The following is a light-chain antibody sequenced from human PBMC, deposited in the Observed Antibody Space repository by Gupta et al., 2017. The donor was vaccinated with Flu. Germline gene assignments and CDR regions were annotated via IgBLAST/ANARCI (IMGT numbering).Light chain of an antibody. J-gene: IGLJ2*01. V-gene: IGLV2-14*01. CDR3: NSDASSSTFLVT. Sequence: DVGRKHYGSWYQQSPGKAPVLVIYKVSERPSGIPKRFSGSKSGKTASLTISGVQAEDEADYYCNSDASSSTFLVTFGGGTRLTVL. CDR1: DVGRKHY. CDR2: KVS.